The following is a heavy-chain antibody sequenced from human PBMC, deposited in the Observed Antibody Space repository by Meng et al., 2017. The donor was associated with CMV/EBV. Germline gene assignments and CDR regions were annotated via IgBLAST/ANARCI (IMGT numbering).Heavy chain of an antibody. CDR2: IKQDGSEK. D-gene: IGHD2-2*01. J-gene: IGHJ6*02. CDR1: GFTFSSYW. V-gene: IGHV3-7*01. Sequence: GESLKISCAASGFTFSSYWMSWVRQAPGKGLEWVANIKQDGSEKYYVDSVKGRFTISRDNAKNSLYLQMNSLRTEDTAVYYCARDRVKYQLLSHYCYGMDVWGQGTTVTVSS. CDR3: ARDRVKYQLLSHYCYGMDV.